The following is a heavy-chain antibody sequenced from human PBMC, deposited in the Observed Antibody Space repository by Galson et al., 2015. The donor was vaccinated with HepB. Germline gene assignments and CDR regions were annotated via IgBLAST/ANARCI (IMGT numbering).Heavy chain of an antibody. J-gene: IGHJ4*02. Sequence: IRQPPGKGLEWIGYIYYSGSTNYNPSLKSRVTISVDTSKNQFSLKLSSVTAADTAVYYCARAADYGIQFDYWGQGTLVTVSS. D-gene: IGHD4-17*01. CDR2: IYYSGST. CDR3: ARAADYGIQFDY. V-gene: IGHV4-59*01.